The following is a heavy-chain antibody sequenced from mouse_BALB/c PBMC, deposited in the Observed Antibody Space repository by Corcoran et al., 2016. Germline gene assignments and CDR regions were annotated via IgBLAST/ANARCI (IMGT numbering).Heavy chain of an antibody. CDR3: ARSWDVDY. CDR2: IDPANGNT. V-gene: IGHV14-3*02. CDR1: GFNIKDTY. D-gene: IGHD4-1*01. J-gene: IGHJ2*01. Sequence: EVQLQQSGAELVKPGVSVKLSCTASGFNIKDTYMHWVKQRPEQGLEWIGRIDPANGNTKYDPKFQGKATITADTSSNTAYLQLSSLTSEDTAVYYCARSWDVDYWGQGTTLTVSS.